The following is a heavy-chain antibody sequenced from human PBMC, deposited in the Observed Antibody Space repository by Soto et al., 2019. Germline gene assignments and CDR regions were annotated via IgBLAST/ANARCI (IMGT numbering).Heavy chain of an antibody. J-gene: IGHJ6*03. V-gene: IGHV1-8*01. Sequence: ASVKVSCKASGYTFTSYDINWVRQATGQGLEWMGWMNPNSGNTGYAQKFQGRVTMTRNTSISTAYMELSSLRSEDTAVYYCARVAGRYFDPAYYYYYYYMDVWGKGTTVTVSS. CDR3: ARVAGRYFDPAYYYYYYYMDV. CDR1: GYTFTSYD. CDR2: MNPNSGNT. D-gene: IGHD3-9*01.